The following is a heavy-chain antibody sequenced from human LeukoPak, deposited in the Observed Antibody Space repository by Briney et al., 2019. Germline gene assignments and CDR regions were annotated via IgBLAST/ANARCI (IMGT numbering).Heavy chain of an antibody. CDR1: GGSFSGYY. Sequence: SETLSLTCAVYGGSFSGYYWSWIRQPPGKGLEWSGEINHSGSTNYNPSLKSRVTISVDTSKNQFSLKLNSVTAADTAVYYCARGLIAVTRTSFDYWGQGTLVTVSS. D-gene: IGHD4-17*01. V-gene: IGHV4-34*01. J-gene: IGHJ4*02. CDR3: ARGLIAVTRTSFDY. CDR2: INHSGST.